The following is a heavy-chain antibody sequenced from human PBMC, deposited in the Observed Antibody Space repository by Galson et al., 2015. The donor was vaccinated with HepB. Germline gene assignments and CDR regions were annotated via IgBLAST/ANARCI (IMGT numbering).Heavy chain of an antibody. D-gene: IGHD5-18*01. V-gene: IGHV3-30*18. CDR2: ISSDGSNK. Sequence: SLRLSCAVSGFTFSNYAMHWVRQAPGKGLEWVAVISSDGSNKYYADSVKGRFTISRDNSKNTVYLQMNSLRPEDTAVFYCAKGRIQLWLAVPFDCWGQGTLLTVSS. CDR1: GFTFSNYA. J-gene: IGHJ4*02. CDR3: AKGRIQLWLAVPFDC.